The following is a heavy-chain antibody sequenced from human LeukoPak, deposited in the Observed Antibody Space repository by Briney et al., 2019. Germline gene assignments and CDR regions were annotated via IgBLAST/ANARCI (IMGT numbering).Heavy chain of an antibody. CDR2: ISYDGSNK. V-gene: IGHV3-30-3*01. Sequence: GRSLRLSCAASGFTFSSYAMHWVRQAPGKGLEWVAVISYDGSNKYYADSVKGRFTISRDNSKNTLYLQMNSLRAEDTAVYYCAKDSPVLTYWGQGTLVTVSS. CDR3: AKDSPVLTY. CDR1: GFTFSSYA. J-gene: IGHJ4*02.